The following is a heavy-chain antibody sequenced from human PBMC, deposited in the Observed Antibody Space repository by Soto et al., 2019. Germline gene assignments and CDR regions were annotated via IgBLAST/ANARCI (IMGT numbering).Heavy chain of an antibody. CDR2: IIPRFGTT. CDR1: GDSFIKYT. Sequence: VKGSCKASGDSFIKYTFDWVRQAPRQGLEWMGGIIPRFGTTNYAPTLQDRVTITADESMNTVYMELSSLRSEDTALYYCARGRGLYNSGRSQLDSWGQGTLVTVSS. CDR3: ARGRGLYNSGRSQLDS. J-gene: IGHJ4*02. V-gene: IGHV1-69*01. D-gene: IGHD1-1*01.